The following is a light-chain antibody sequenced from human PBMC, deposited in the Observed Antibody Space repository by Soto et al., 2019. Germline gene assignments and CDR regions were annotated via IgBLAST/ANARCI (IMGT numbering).Light chain of an antibody. CDR2: DAS. CDR1: QGIKSN. CDR3: QQYDSLPFT. V-gene: IGKV1-33*01. Sequence: DIQMTQSPSSLSASVGDRVTITCRASQGIKSNLGWYQQKPGKAPKRLTYDASDLETVVPSRFSGTGSGTDFTFTISNVQPEDTATYYCQQYDSLPFTFGPGTKVDI. J-gene: IGKJ3*01.